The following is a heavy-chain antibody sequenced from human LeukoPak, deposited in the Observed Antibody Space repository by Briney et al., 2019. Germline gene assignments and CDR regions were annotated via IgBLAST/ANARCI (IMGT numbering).Heavy chain of an antibody. V-gene: IGHV3-48*04. CDR3: VSEDGSTVGATTDY. CDR2: ISSSSSTI. D-gene: IGHD1-26*01. CDR1: GFTFSSYS. Sequence: GGSLRLSCVASGFTFSSYSMNWVRQAPGKGLEWVSYISSSSSTIYYADSVKGRFTISRDNAKNSLYLQMNSLRVEDTAVYYCVSEDGSTVGATTDYWGQEPWSPSPQ. J-gene: IGHJ4*01.